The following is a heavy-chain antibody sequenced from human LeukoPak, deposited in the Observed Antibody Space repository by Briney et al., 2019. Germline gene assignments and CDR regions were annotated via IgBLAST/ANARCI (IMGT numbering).Heavy chain of an antibody. Sequence: GGSLRLSCAASGFTFSSYAMHWVRQAPGKGLEWVEVISYDGSNKYNADSVKGRFTISRDNSKITLYLQMNSLRVEDTAVYHCARDRPLRCSSGTCRYDAFDIWGQGTMVTFSS. J-gene: IGHJ3*02. CDR3: ARDRPLRCSSGTCRYDAFDI. D-gene: IGHD2-15*01. V-gene: IGHV3-30-3*01. CDR2: ISYDGSNK. CDR1: GFTFSSYA.